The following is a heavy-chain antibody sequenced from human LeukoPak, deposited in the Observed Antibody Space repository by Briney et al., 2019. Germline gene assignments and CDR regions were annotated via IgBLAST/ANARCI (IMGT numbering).Heavy chain of an antibody. J-gene: IGHJ5*02. CDR1: GFTFSSYA. CDR3: ASSASGSDWFDP. D-gene: IGHD3-10*01. V-gene: IGHV3-30*04. CDR2: ISYDGSNK. Sequence: RGSLRLSCAASGFTFSSYAMHWVRQAPGKGLEWVAVISYDGSNKYYADSVKGRFTISRDNSKNTLYLQMNSLRAEDTAVYYCASSASGSDWFDPWGQGTLVTVTS.